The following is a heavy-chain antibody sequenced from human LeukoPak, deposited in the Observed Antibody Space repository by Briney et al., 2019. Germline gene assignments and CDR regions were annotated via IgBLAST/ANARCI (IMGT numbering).Heavy chain of an antibody. CDR2: FDLEDGET. CDR3: ATGGYYDSSGYYPYYFDY. D-gene: IGHD3-22*01. Sequence: ASVKVSCKVSGYTLTELSMHWVRHAPGKGLEWMGGFDLEDGETIYAQKFQGRVTMTEDTSTDTAYMELSSLRSEDTAVYYCATGGYYDSSGYYPYYFDYWGQGTLVTVSS. V-gene: IGHV1-24*01. J-gene: IGHJ4*02. CDR1: GYTLTELS.